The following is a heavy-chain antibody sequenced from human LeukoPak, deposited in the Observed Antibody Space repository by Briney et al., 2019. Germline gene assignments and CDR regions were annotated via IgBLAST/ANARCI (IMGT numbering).Heavy chain of an antibody. J-gene: IGHJ6*02. CDR2: IYPDDSTP. V-gene: IGHV5-51*01. CDR1: GYRFTSNW. D-gene: IGHD3-10*01. CDR3: ARTFGESPLNYYYGMDL. Sequence: GESLKISCKGSGYRFTSNWIGWVRQMPGKGLEWMGIIYPDDSTPRYSPSFQGQVTISADKSISTAYLQWSSLKASDTAMYYCARTFGESPLNYYYGMDLWGQGTLVTVSS.